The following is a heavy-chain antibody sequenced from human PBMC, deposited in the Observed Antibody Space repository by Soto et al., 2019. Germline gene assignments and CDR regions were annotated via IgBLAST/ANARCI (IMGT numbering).Heavy chain of an antibody. D-gene: IGHD6-19*01. CDR1: GFTFSRYG. CDR2: IYCDGSNK. Sequence: QVQLVESGGGVVQPGESLRLSCAASGFTFSRYGMHWVRQAPGEGLEGVALIYCDGSNKFYADSVKGRFTISRDNSKETLYLQMNSLRAEDTAVYFCARDVWDSSGWYYFDWWGQGTLVTVSS. CDR3: ARDVWDSSGWYYFDW. J-gene: IGHJ4*02. V-gene: IGHV3-33*01.